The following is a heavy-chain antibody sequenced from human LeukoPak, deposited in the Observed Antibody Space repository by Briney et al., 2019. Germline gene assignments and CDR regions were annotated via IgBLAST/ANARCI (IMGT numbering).Heavy chain of an antibody. J-gene: IGHJ4*02. CDR2: MPPDGSYQ. Sequence: GRSLRLSCAASGFTFSDYTMQGVRHAPGKGLEWVALMPPDGSYQHYADSLKGRFTISRDNLKNTLYLQMNSLRLEDTAVYFCVRGLHGRSWYGAHWGQGTLLSVSS. D-gene: IGHD6-13*01. V-gene: IGHV3-30*17. CDR1: GFTFSDYT. CDR3: VRGLHGRSWYGAH.